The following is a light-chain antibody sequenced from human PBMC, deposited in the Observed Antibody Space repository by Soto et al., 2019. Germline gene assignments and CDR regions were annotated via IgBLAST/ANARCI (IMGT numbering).Light chain of an antibody. CDR1: SSNIGNKY. CDR3: GTWDSSLSEMV. Sequence: QSVLTQPPAVSAAPGQKVTISCSGTSSNIGNKYVSWYRQLPGTAPKLLIYDNNKRPSGIPDRFSGSKSGTSATLGITGLQTGDEADYYCGTWDSSLSEMVFGGGTKLTVL. J-gene: IGLJ2*01. V-gene: IGLV1-51*01. CDR2: DNN.